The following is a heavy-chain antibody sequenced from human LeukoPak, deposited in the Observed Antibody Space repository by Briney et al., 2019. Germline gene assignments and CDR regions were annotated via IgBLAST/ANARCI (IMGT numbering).Heavy chain of an antibody. CDR3: ARKQLQGVFGSSAGEDY. J-gene: IGHJ4*02. CDR1: GFTFSSYE. CDR2: ISSSGSTI. Sequence: GGSLRLSCAAAGFTFSSYEMNWVRQAPGKGLEWVSYISSSGSTIYYADSVKGRFTISRDNAKNSLYLQMNSLRAEDTAVYYCARKQLQGVFGSSAGEDYWGQGTLVTVSS. V-gene: IGHV3-48*03. D-gene: IGHD3-10*02.